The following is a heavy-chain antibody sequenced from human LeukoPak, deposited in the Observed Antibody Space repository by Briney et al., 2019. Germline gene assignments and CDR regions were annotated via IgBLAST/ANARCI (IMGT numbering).Heavy chain of an antibody. CDR2: ISYDGSNK. CDR3: ARLVDYSSAFDI. Sequence: GGSLRLSCAASGFTFSSYAMHWVRQAPGKGLEWVAVISYDGSNKYYADSVKGRFTISRDNSKNTLYLQMNSLRAEDTAVYYCARLVDYSSAFDIWGQGTMVTVSS. V-gene: IGHV3-30-3*01. J-gene: IGHJ3*02. D-gene: IGHD4-11*01. CDR1: GFTFSSYA.